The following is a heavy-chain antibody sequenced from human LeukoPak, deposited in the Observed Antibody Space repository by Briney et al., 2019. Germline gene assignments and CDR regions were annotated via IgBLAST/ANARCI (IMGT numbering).Heavy chain of an antibody. CDR1: GFIFSSYG. V-gene: IGHV3-30*02. CDR2: MRSDGSDK. CDR3: AKHDSSSYY. Sequence: PGGSLRLSCAASGFIFSSYGMHGVRQAPGKGLEWVAFMRSDGSDKYYADSVKGRFTISRDNSKNTLYLQMNSLRAEHTAVYYCAKHDSSSYYWGQGTLVTVSS. J-gene: IGHJ4*02. D-gene: IGHD3-22*01.